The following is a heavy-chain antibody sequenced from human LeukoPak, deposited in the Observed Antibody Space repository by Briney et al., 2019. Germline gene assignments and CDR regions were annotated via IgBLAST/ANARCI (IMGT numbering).Heavy chain of an antibody. CDR2: ISGSGGST. D-gene: IGHD3-10*01. Sequence: GGSLRLSCAASGFTFSSYAMSWVRQAPGKGLEWVSAISGSGGSTYYADSVKGRFTISRDNSKNTLYLQMNSLRAEDTAVYYCAKGLSYGSGSPGDYWGQGTLVTVSS. J-gene: IGHJ4*02. CDR1: GFTFSSYA. CDR3: AKGLSYGSGSPGDY. V-gene: IGHV3-23*01.